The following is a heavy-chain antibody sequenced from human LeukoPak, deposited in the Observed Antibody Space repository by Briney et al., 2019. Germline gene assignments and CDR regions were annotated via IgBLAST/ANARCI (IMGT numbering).Heavy chain of an antibody. D-gene: IGHD6-13*01. J-gene: IGHJ4*02. Sequence: PGGSLRLSCAASGFTFSSYSMNWVRQAPGKGLEWVSAISGSGGATYYADSVRGRFTISRDNSKNTLYLEMNSLIAEDTAVYYCARTPLVAAGYYFDYWGQGTLVTVSS. CDR2: ISGSGGAT. CDR3: ARTPLVAAGYYFDY. V-gene: IGHV3-23*01. CDR1: GFTFSSYS.